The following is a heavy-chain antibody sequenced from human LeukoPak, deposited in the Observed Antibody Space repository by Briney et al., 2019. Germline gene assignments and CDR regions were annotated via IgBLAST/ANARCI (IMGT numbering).Heavy chain of an antibody. CDR2: IYSDGST. CDR3: ARAIRGYSYVLDY. V-gene: IGHV4-59*01. J-gene: IGHJ4*02. D-gene: IGHD5-18*01. CDR1: GGSISSYY. Sequence: PSETLSLTCTVSGGSISSYYWTWIRQTPGKGLEWIGYIYSDGSTNYNPSLKSRVTISLDTSKNQFSLKLNSVTAADTAVYYCARAIRGYSYVLDYWGQGTLVTVSS.